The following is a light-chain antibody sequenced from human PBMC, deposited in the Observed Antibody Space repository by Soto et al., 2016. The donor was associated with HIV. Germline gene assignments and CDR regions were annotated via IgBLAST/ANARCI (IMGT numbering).Light chain of an antibody. Sequence: SYVLTQPPSVSVAPGKTARITCGGNNIGSKSVHWCQQKPGQAPVLVVYDDTDRPSGIPERFSGFNSGKTATLTISRVEAGDEADYYCQVWDGSSDHVIFGGGTKLTVL. CDR3: QVWDGSSDHVI. CDR2: DDT. CDR1: NIGSKS. J-gene: IGLJ2*01. V-gene: IGLV3-21*03.